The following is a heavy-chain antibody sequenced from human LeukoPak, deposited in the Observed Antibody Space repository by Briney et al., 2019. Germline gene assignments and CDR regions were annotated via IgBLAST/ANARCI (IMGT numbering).Heavy chain of an antibody. CDR2: ISWNSGSI. V-gene: IGHV3-9*01. CDR1: GFTFDDYA. CDR3: ARRVFFAFDI. Sequence: PGRSLRLSCAASGFTFDDYAMHWVRQAPGKGLEWVSGISWNSGSIGYADSVKGRFTISRDNAQNSLYLQMNSLRAEDTAVYYCARRVFFAFDIWGRGTMVTVS. J-gene: IGHJ3*02. D-gene: IGHD3-3*01.